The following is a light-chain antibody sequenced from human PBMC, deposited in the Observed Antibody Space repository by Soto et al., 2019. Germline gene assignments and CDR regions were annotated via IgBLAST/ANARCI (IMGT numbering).Light chain of an antibody. V-gene: IGLV2-23*01. J-gene: IGLJ2*01. Sequence: QSALTQPASVSGSPGQSITISCTGTSSDVGSYNLVSWYQVHPDKAPKLIIYEGNKRPSGVSDRFSGSKSGDTASLTISGLQTEDEGDYYCCSYAGRDTPVIFGGGTKVTVL. CDR3: CSYAGRDTPVI. CDR2: EGN. CDR1: SSDVGSYNL.